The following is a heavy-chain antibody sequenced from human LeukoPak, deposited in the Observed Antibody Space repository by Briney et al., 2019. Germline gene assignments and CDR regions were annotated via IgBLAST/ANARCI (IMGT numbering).Heavy chain of an antibody. J-gene: IGHJ4*02. CDR2: IYYSGST. D-gene: IGHD6-13*01. CDR1: GGSITSICDY. CDR3: APQTSIAAADFDY. Sequence: PSEGLSLTCTLSGGSITSICDYWGWIRHPPGTGLEWIASIYYSGSTYDYPSLKSRVTISVETYKNHFSLKLRSVTAADKAVYYCAPQTSIAAADFDYWGQGTLVTVSS. V-gene: IGHV4-39*02.